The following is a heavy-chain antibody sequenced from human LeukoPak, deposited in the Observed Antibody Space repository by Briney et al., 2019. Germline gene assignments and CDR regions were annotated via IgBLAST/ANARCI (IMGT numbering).Heavy chain of an antibody. V-gene: IGHV3-74*01. CDR1: GFTFSTYT. CDR2: INNDGRDT. D-gene: IGHD3-22*01. Sequence: PGGSLRLSCAASGFTFSTYTIHWVRQVPGKGLMWVSRINNDGRDTTYADSVKGRFTISRDNAKDTLYLQMNSLRAEDTAVYYCARDRDYYDSSGYYSDAFDIWGQGTMVTVSS. J-gene: IGHJ3*02. CDR3: ARDRDYYDSSGYYSDAFDI.